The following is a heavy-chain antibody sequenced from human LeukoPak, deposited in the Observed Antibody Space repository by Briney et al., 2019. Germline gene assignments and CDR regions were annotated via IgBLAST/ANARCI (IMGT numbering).Heavy chain of an antibody. V-gene: IGHV1-18*01. D-gene: IGHD4-23*01. CDR3: ARGKTTVVIGRWFDP. CDR1: GYTFTSYG. J-gene: IGHJ5*02. CDR2: ISAYNGNV. Sequence: ASVKVSCKAFGYTFTSYGFSWVRQAPGQGLEWMGWISAYNGNVNYAQRFQDRVTMTIDTSTSTAYMELRSLRSDDTAVYYCARGKTTVVIGRWFDPWGQGTLVTVSS.